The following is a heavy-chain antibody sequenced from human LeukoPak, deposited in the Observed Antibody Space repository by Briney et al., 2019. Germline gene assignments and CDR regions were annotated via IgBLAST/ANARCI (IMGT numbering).Heavy chain of an antibody. J-gene: IGHJ4*02. CDR2: IIPILGIA. V-gene: IGHV1-69*04. CDR3: ARGLDGGAVTLYYFDY. CDR1: GGTFSSYA. Sequence: SVKVSCKASGGTFSSYAISWVRQAPGQGLEWMGRIIPILGIANYAQKFQGRVTITADKSTSTAYMELSSLRSEDTAVYYCARGLDGGAVTLYYFDYWGQGTLVTVSS. D-gene: IGHD4-11*01.